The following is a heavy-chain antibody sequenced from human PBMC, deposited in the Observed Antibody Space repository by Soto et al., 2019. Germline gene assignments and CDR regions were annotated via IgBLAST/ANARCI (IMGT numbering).Heavy chain of an antibody. Sequence: VSVKVSCKASGYTFTSYYMHWVRQAPGQGLEWMGIINPSGGSTSYAQKFQGRVTMTRDTSTSTVYMELSSLRSEDTAVYYCAREKIAAAGTNYYYYGMDVWGQGTTVTVSS. D-gene: IGHD6-13*01. V-gene: IGHV1-46*01. CDR3: AREKIAAAGTNYYYYGMDV. J-gene: IGHJ6*02. CDR2: INPSGGST. CDR1: GYTFTSYY.